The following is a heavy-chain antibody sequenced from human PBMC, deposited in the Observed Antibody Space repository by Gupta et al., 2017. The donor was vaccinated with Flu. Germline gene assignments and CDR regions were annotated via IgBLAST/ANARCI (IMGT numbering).Heavy chain of an antibody. CDR3: AKVFWDVAGPIDPFDY. V-gene: IGHV3-23*01. D-gene: IGHD3-16*01. CDR2: TSKDGGST. Sequence: VQLLEFGEGLVQPGGSLRPSCVVPAFTSNTYAMGWAREAPGKELGWVSTTSKDGGSTHYADSVKGRFTVSRDNSRDTLYLKMNSLRVEDTAIYHCAKVFWDVAGPIDPFDYWGQGTLVTVSS. CDR1: AFTSNTYA. J-gene: IGHJ4*02.